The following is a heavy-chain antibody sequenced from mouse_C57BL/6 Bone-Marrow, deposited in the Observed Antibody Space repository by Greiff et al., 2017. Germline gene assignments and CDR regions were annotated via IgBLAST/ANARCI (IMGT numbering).Heavy chain of an antibody. CDR1: GYTFTSYW. D-gene: IGHD3-3*01. J-gene: IGHJ2*01. V-gene: IGHV1-7*01. Sequence: VQLKESGAELAKPGASVTLSCKASGYTFTSYWMHWVKQRPGQGLEWIGYINPSSGYTKSNQKFKDKATLTADKSSSTAYMQLSSLTYEDSAVYYCARGGTLRDFDYWGQGTTLTVSS. CDR3: ARGGTLRDFDY. CDR2: INPSSGYT.